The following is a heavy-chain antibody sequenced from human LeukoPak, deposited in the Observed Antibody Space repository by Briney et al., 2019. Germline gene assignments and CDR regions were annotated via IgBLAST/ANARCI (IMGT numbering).Heavy chain of an antibody. CDR2: ISGSADRT. CDR3: ARRGSGGWGVFGM. V-gene: IGHV3-23*01. D-gene: IGHD3-10*01. J-gene: IGHJ3*02. Sequence: GGSLRLSCAASGFSFTTYAMSWVRQAPGKGLAWMSTISGSADRTFYADAVKGRFTISRDNSKNTLYLQMNSLRVEDTAVYYCARRGSGGWGVFGMWGQGTTVIVSS. CDR1: GFSFTTYA.